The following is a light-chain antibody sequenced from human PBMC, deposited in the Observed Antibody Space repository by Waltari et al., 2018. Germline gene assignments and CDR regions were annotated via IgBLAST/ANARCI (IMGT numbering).Light chain of an antibody. J-gene: IGLJ3*02. V-gene: IGLV2-8*01. CDR2: EVS. Sequence: QSALTQPPSASGSPGQSVSISCTGTSSDAGNYNYVSWYQRHPGKAPKLMIYEVSQRPSGVPDRFSGSKSGNTASLTVSGLQAEDEADYYCSSYAGSNNKVFGGGTKLTVL. CDR3: SSYAGSNNKV. CDR1: SSDAGNYNY.